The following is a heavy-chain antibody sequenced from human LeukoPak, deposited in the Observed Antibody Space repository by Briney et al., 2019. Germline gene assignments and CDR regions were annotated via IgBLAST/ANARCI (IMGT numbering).Heavy chain of an antibody. V-gene: IGHV3-48*03. CDR1: GFTFSSYE. Sequence: GGSLRLSCAASGFTFSSYEMNWVRQAPGKGLEGVSCISSSGSTIYYADSVKGRFTISRDNAKNSLYLQMNSLRAEDTAVYYCARDRVVVTAIQNRYFEYWGQGTLVTVSS. D-gene: IGHD2-21*02. J-gene: IGHJ4*02. CDR3: ARDRVVVTAIQNRYFEY. CDR2: ISSSGSTI.